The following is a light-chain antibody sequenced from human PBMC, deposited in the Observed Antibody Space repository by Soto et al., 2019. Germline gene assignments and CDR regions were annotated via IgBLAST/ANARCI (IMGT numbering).Light chain of an antibody. J-gene: IGKJ5*01. Sequence: DIQMTQSPSSLSASVGDRVTITCQASQDISNYLNWYQQKPGKAPKLLIYDATNLEPGDTSRFSAIKSGTDFTFTISSLQPEDIATYYCQQYDNLPSITFGQGTRLEIK. V-gene: IGKV1-33*01. CDR3: QQYDNLPSIT. CDR2: DAT. CDR1: QDISNY.